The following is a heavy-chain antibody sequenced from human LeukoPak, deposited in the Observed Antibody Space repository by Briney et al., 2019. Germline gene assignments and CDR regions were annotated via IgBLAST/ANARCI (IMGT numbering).Heavy chain of an antibody. V-gene: IGHV4-59*01. CDR2: IYYSGST. CDR3: ARASRSSSSHFDY. Sequence: SETLSLTCTVSGGSISSYYWSWIRQPPGKGLEWIGYIYYSGSTNYNPSLKSRVTISVDTSKYQFSLKLSSVTAADTAVYYCARASRSSSSHFDYWGQGTLVTVSS. J-gene: IGHJ4*01. CDR1: GGSISSYY. D-gene: IGHD6-6*01.